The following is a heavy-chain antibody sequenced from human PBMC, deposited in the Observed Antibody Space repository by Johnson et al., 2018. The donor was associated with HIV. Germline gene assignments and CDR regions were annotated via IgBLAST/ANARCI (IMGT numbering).Heavy chain of an antibody. D-gene: IGHD3-16*02. CDR1: GFTFDDYG. CDR2: INGNGGST. V-gene: IGHV3-20*04. Sequence: VQLVESGGGLVQPGRSLRLSCAASGFTFDDYGMSWVRQAPGKGLEWVSGINGNGGSTSYADSVKGRFTISRDNSKNTLYLQMNSLRAEDTAVYYCARESIEGLSDAFDIWGQGTMVTVSS. J-gene: IGHJ3*02. CDR3: ARESIEGLSDAFDI.